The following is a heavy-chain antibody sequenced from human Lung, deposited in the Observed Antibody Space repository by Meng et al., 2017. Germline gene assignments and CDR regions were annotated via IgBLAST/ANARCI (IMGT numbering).Heavy chain of an antibody. J-gene: IGHJ4*02. Sequence: QLVQSGAAVKKPGASVKVSCKASGYTFPDYWLHLVRRAPGQGLEWMGRINPKSGDTHYAQRFQGRVTMTGDTSISTAYMELSGLRSDDTAMYYCARDEDISAAGKLFGDYWGQGTLVTVSS. D-gene: IGHD6-13*01. CDR3: ARDEDISAAGKLFGDY. V-gene: IGHV1-2*06. CDR1: GYTFPDYW. CDR2: INPKSGDT.